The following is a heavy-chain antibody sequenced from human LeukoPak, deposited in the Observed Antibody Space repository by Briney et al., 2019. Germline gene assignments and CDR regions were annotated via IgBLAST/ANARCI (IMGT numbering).Heavy chain of an antibody. Sequence: GRSLRLPCAASGFTFSSYVMHWVRQAPGKGLEWVAIISYDGSNEYYADSVKGRFTISRDNSKNTLYLQMNSLRAEDTAVYYCARPYYYDSGGSPWGQGTLVTVSS. V-gene: IGHV3-30*04. D-gene: IGHD3-22*01. CDR1: GFTFSSYV. CDR2: ISYDGSNE. J-gene: IGHJ5*02. CDR3: ARPYYYDSGGSP.